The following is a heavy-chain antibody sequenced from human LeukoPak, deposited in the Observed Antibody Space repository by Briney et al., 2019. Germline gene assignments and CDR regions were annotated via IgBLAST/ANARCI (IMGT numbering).Heavy chain of an antibody. Sequence: SVTVSCKASGGTVSSYAISWVRQAPGQGLEWMGGIIPIFGTANYAQKFQGRVTITTDESTSTAYMELSSLRSEDTAVYYCARDGRRCSSTSCYIRPDNWFDPWGQGTLVTVSS. J-gene: IGHJ5*02. D-gene: IGHD2-2*02. CDR2: IIPIFGTA. CDR3: ARDGRRCSSTSCYIRPDNWFDP. CDR1: GGTVSSYA. V-gene: IGHV1-69*05.